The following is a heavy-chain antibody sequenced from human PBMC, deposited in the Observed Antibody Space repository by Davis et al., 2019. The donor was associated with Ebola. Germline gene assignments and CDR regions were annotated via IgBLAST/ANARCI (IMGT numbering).Heavy chain of an antibody. CDR1: GGSISSYY. J-gene: IGHJ5*02. CDR3: ARQDRDGSSVWFDP. Sequence: PSETLSLTCTVSGGSISSYYWSWIRQPPGKGLEWIGYIYYSGSTNYNPSLKSRVTISVDTSKNQFSLKLSSVTAADTAVYYCARQDRDGSSVWFDPWGQGTLVTVSS. CDR2: IYYSGST. D-gene: IGHD5-24*01. V-gene: IGHV4-59*08.